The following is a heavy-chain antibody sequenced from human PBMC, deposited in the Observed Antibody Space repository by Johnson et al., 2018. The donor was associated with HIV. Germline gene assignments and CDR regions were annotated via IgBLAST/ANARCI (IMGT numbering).Heavy chain of an antibody. CDR2: ISSSGSTI. V-gene: IGHV3-11*04. Sequence: QVQLVESGGGLVQPGRSLRLSCAASGFTFSDYYMSWIRQAPGKGLEWVSYISSSGSTIYYADSVKGRFTISRDNAKNTLYLQMNSLRADDTAVYYCVRRPFGAAPGADAFDIWGQGTMVTVSS. CDR1: GFTFSDYY. D-gene: IGHD6-13*01. CDR3: VRRPFGAAPGADAFDI. J-gene: IGHJ3*02.